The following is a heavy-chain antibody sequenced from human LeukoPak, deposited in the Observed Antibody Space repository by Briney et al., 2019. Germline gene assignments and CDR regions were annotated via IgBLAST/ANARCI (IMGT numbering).Heavy chain of an antibody. J-gene: IGHJ3*02. CDR1: GFTFSSYA. CDR2: ISGSGGST. V-gene: IGHV3-23*01. CDR3: AKDSGYGHIRDAFDI. D-gene: IGHD5-12*01. Sequence: GGSLRLSCAASGFTFSSYAMSWVRQAPGKGLEWVSAISGSGGSTYYADSVRGRFTISRDNSKNTLYLQMNSLRAEDTAVYYCAKDSGYGHIRDAFDIWGQGTMVTVSS.